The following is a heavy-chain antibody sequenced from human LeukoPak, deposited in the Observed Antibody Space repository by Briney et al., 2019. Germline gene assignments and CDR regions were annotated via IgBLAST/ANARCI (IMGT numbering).Heavy chain of an antibody. Sequence: GGSLRLSCAASGFTFSSYEMNWVRQAPGKGLEWVSYISSSGSTIYYADSVKGRFTISRDNAKNSLYLQMNSLRAEDTAVYYCARVATPPSGYYYYYMDVWGKGTTVTISS. CDR3: ARVATPPSGYYYYYMDV. D-gene: IGHD2-15*01. V-gene: IGHV3-48*03. CDR1: GFTFSSYE. J-gene: IGHJ6*03. CDR2: ISSSGSTI.